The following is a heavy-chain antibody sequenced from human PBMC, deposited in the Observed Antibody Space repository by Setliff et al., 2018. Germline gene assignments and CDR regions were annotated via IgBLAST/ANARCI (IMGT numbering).Heavy chain of an antibody. CDR2: VYSGGSP. CDR3: ARLYHNDNSADFRRAPFDV. Sequence: KASETLSLTCKVSGDSMIGYYWSWIRQPPGKGPDWIGYVYSGGSPNYSPSFKSRVTMSIDTSKNQFSLKLKSVTAADTAVYYCARLYHNDNSADFRRAPFDVWGQGMMVTVSS. V-gene: IGHV4-59*01. CDR1: GDSMIGYY. J-gene: IGHJ3*01. D-gene: IGHD3-22*01.